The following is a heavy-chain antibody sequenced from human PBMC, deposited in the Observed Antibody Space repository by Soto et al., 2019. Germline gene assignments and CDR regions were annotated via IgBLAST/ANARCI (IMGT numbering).Heavy chain of an antibody. D-gene: IGHD3-3*02. J-gene: IGHJ4*02. V-gene: IGHV3-74*01. Sequence: EVQLVESGGDSVQPGGSLRLSCAASGFTFSTYWMHWVRQAPGEGLVWVSRIKGDESSTSSAGSVKGRFTISRDNAKNTLYLHMNSLRADNTAVYYCARGAFHNYYVDYWGQGTLVTVSS. CDR3: ARGAFHNYYVDY. CDR2: IKGDESST. CDR1: GFTFSTYW.